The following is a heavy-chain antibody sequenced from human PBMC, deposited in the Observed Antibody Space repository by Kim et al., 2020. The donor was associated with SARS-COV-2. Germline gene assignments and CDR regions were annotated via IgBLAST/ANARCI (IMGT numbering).Heavy chain of an antibody. J-gene: IGHJ4*02. Sequence: NGRFTISRDNSKNTLYLQMNSLRAEDTAVYYCARGGDILTGYYTSSVSRYWGQGTLVTVSS. CDR3: ARGGDILTGYYTSSVSRY. D-gene: IGHD3-9*01. V-gene: IGHV3-30*07.